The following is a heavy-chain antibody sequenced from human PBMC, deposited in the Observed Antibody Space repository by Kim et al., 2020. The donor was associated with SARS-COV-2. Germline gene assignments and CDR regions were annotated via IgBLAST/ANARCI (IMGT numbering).Heavy chain of an antibody. J-gene: IGHJ3*02. CDR3: ARERGTIRGSNAFDI. CDR1: GGSFSGYY. Sequence: SETLSLTCAVYGGSFSGYYWSWIRQPPGKGLEWIGEINHSGSTNYNPSLKSRVTISVDTSKNQFSLKLSSVTAADTAVYYCARERGTIRGSNAFDIWGQG. CDR2: INHSGST. D-gene: IGHD3-10*01. V-gene: IGHV4-34*01.